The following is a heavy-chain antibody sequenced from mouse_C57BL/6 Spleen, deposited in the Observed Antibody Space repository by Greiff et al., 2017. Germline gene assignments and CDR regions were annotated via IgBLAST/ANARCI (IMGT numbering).Heavy chain of an antibody. CDR2: INPYNGDT. V-gene: IGHV1-20*01. CDR1: GYSFTGYF. CDR3: AREGTVVATTSFDY. D-gene: IGHD1-1*01. Sequence: EVKLVESGPELVKPGDSVKISCKASGYSFTGYFMNWVMQSHGKSLEWIGRINPYNGDTFYNQKFKGKATLTVDKSSRTAHMGLRSLTSEDSAVXYSAREGTVVATTSFDYWGQGTTLTVSS. J-gene: IGHJ2*01.